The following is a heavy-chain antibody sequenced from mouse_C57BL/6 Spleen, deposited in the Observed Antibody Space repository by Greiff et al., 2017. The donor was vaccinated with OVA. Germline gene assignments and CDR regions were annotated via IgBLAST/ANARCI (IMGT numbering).Heavy chain of an antibody. Sequence: VQLQQSGAELVRPGASVTLSCKASGYTFTDYEMHWVKQTPVHGLEWIGAIDPETGGTAYNQKFKGKAILTADKSSSTAYMELRSLTSEDSAVYYCTSSRDGTWYFDVWGTGTTVTVSS. CDR1: GYTFTDYE. CDR3: TSSRDGTWYFDV. CDR2: IDPETGGT. D-gene: IGHD1-1*01. V-gene: IGHV1-15*01. J-gene: IGHJ1*03.